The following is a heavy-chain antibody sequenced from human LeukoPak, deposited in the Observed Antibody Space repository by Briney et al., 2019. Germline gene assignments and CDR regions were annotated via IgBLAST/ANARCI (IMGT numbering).Heavy chain of an antibody. CDR2: ISSSSNNI. CDR3: ARDFGAYSYYFDY. Sequence: GGSLRLSCAASGFTFRDYYVTWIRQAPGKGLEWVSYISSSSNNIFDADSVKGRFTISRDNSKNSLYLQMNNLRAEDTAVYYCARDFGAYSYYFDYWGQGTLVAVSS. J-gene: IGHJ4*02. D-gene: IGHD5-18*01. V-gene: IGHV3-11*01. CDR1: GFTFRDYY.